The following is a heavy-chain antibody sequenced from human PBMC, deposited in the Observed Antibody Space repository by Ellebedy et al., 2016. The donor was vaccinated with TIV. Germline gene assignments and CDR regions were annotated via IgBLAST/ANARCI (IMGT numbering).Heavy chain of an antibody. CDR2: VSWNGLTV. Sequence: GGSLRLXCAASGFTFDDYALHWVRQAPGKGLEWVSGVSWNGLTVDYADSVKGRFTISRDNGKNSLYLQMNSLRPEDTAYYYCARGGYYGPPFDFWGQGTLVTVSS. J-gene: IGHJ4*02. V-gene: IGHV3-9*01. CDR3: ARGGYYGPPFDF. D-gene: IGHD3-22*01. CDR1: GFTFDDYA.